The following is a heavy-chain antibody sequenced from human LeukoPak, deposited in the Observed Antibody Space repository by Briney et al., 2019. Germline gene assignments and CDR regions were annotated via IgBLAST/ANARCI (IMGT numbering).Heavy chain of an antibody. J-gene: IGHJ4*02. D-gene: IGHD2-15*01. V-gene: IGHV3-72*01. CDR2: TTNKANSYTT. CDR1: GFTLSAHY. CDR3: ARRYCIGGNCRYSDY. Sequence: GGSLRLSCAASGFTLSAHYMDWVRQAPGKGLEWVGRTTNKANSYTTEYAASVKGRFTISRDDSKNSLYLQMNSLKTEDTAVYYCARRYCIGGNCRYSDYWGRGTLVTVSS.